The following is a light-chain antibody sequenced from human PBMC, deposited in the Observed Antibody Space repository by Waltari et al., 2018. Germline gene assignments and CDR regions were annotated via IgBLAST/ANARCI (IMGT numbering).Light chain of an antibody. CDR3: QQYGSSPET. Sequence: EIVLTQSPGTLSLSPGERATLSCRASQSLSTSNLAWYQQKPGQAPRLLIYDASSRATGIPDRFSGSGSGTDFTLTVSRLESEDFAVYYCQQYGSSPETFGQGTKVEIK. CDR2: DAS. CDR1: QSLSTSN. J-gene: IGKJ1*01. V-gene: IGKV3-20*01.